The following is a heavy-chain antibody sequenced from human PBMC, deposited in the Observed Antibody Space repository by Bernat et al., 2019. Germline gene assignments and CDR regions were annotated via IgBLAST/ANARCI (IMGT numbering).Heavy chain of an antibody. CDR2: IYYSGST. CDR3: ARELQGDTTGIDY. Sequence: QLQLQESGPGLVKPSETLSLTCTVSGGSISSSSYYWGWIRQPPGKGLEWIGSIYYSGSTYYNPSLKSRVTISVDTSKNQFSLKLSSVTAADTAVYYCARELQGDTTGIDYWGQGTLVTVSS. V-gene: IGHV4-39*02. CDR1: GGSISSSSYY. J-gene: IGHJ4*02. D-gene: IGHD4-17*01.